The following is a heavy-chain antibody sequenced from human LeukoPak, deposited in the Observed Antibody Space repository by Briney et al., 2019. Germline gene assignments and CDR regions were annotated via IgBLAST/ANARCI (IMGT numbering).Heavy chain of an antibody. Sequence: SETLSLTCTVSGGSISSYYWSWIRQPPGKGLEWIGYIYYSGSTNYNPSLKSRVTISVDTSKNQFSLKLSSVTAADTAVYYCATIAAAGPTPKNWFDPWGQGTLVTVSS. CDR3: ATIAAAGPTPKNWFDP. CDR1: GGSISSYY. J-gene: IGHJ5*02. V-gene: IGHV4-59*12. D-gene: IGHD6-13*01. CDR2: IYYSGST.